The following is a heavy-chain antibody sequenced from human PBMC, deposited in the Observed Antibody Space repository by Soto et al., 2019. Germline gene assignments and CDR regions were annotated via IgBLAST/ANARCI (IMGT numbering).Heavy chain of an antibody. Sequence: QVQLVQSGAEEKKPGASVKVSCKASGYTFTSYAMHWVRQAPGQRLEWMGWINAGNGNTKYSQKFQGRVTITRDTSASTAYMERSSLRSEDTAVYYCARVGRVYCSVGSCYGMDFWGQGTTVTVSS. V-gene: IGHV1-3*05. J-gene: IGHJ6*02. CDR2: INAGNGNT. D-gene: IGHD2-15*01. CDR3: ARVGRVYCSVGSCYGMDF. CDR1: GYTFTSYA.